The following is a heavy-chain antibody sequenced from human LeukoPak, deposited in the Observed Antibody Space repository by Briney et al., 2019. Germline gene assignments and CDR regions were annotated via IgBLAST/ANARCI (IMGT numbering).Heavy chain of an antibody. CDR2: IVGRSGYI. CDR3: TRQGHHNFEY. D-gene: IGHD1-14*01. J-gene: IGHJ4*02. Sequence: PGGSLRLSCAASGFTFSSYSMNWVRQAPGKGLEWVSSIVGRSGYIYYADSVKGRFTIARDNAKNSLYLQLNSLRAEDTAVYYCTRQGHHNFEYWGQGTLVTVSS. CDR1: GFTFSSYS. V-gene: IGHV3-21*01.